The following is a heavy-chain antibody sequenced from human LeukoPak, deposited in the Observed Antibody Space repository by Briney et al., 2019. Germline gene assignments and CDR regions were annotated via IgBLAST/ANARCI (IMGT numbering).Heavy chain of an antibody. CDR3: ARKGGYPNYFDY. D-gene: IGHD5-18*01. CDR1: GFTFSSYR. Sequence: GGSLRLSCAASGFTFSSYRMSWVRQAPGKGLEWVANIKQDGSEKYYVDSVKGRFTSSRDNAKNSLYLQMNSLRAEDTAVYYCARKGGYPNYFDYWGQGTLVTVSS. V-gene: IGHV3-7*01. J-gene: IGHJ4*02. CDR2: IKQDGSEK.